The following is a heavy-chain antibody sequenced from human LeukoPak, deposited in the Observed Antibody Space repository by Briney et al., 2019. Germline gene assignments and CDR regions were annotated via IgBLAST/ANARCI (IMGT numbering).Heavy chain of an antibody. D-gene: IGHD4-17*01. CDR3: TTVGDYGDLSVLIDY. CDR1: GFTFSTYN. V-gene: IGHV3-21*01. CDR2: ISSSSSYI. Sequence: GGSLRLSCAASGFTFSTYNMNWVRQAPGKGLEWVSSISSSSSYIYYADSVKGRFTVSRDNAKNSLYLQMNSLRAEDTAVCYCTTVGDYGDLSVLIDYWGQGTLVTVSS. J-gene: IGHJ4*02.